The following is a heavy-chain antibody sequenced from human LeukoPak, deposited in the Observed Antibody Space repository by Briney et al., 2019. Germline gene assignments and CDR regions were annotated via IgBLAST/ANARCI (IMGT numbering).Heavy chain of an antibody. CDR3: AKEVVEYYYGSGSLDY. Sequence: PGGSLRLPCAASGFTFSSYAMSWVRQAPGKGLEWVSAISGSGGSTYYADSVKGRFTISRDNSKNTLYLQMNSLRAEDTAVYYCAKEVVEYYYGSGSLDYWGQGTLVTVSS. J-gene: IGHJ4*02. D-gene: IGHD3-10*01. V-gene: IGHV3-23*01. CDR1: GFTFSSYA. CDR2: ISGSGGST.